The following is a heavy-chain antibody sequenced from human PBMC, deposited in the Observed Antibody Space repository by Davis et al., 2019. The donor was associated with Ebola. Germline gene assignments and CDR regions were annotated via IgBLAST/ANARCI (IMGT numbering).Heavy chain of an antibody. CDR2: IDWDDDK. D-gene: IGHD6-19*01. Sequence: SGPTLVTPTQTLTLTSTFSGFSPSTSEVCVSWIRQPPGKALEWLARIDWDDDKHYSTSLKTRLTISKDTSKNQVALTMTNMDPVDTATYYCAVVVAGTDFDYWGQGTLVTVSS. CDR3: AVVVAGTDFDY. CDR1: GFSPSTSEVC. V-gene: IGHV2-70*11. J-gene: IGHJ4*02.